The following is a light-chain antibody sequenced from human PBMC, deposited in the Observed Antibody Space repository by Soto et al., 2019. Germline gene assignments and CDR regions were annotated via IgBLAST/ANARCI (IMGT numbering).Light chain of an antibody. CDR3: QQYRSYSS. CDR2: EAS. Sequence: GDRVTIPCRAGQSISGLLAWYQKKPGKAPKLLLYEASTLESGVPSRFSGSGSGTEFTLTINSLQPDDFATYYCQQYRSYSSFGQGTRLEI. J-gene: IGKJ2*01. CDR1: QSISGL. V-gene: IGKV1-5*03.